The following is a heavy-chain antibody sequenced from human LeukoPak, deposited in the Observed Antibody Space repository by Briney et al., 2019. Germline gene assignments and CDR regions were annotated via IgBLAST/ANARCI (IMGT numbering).Heavy chain of an antibody. CDR3: ARDLPSIVVVLAALIRYYYYGMDV. V-gene: IGHV1-18*01. J-gene: IGHJ6*02. Sequence: GASVKVSCKASGYTFTSYGISWVRQAPGQGLEWMGWISAYNANTNYAQKLQGRVTMTTDTSTSTAYMELRSLRSDDTAVYYCARDLPSIVVVLAALIRYYYYGMDVWGQGTTVTVSS. CDR1: GYTFTSYG. D-gene: IGHD2-2*01. CDR2: ISAYNANT.